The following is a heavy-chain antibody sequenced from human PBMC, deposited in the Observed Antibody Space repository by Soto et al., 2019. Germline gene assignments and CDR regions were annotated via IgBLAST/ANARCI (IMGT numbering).Heavy chain of an antibody. CDR2: INGYNGNT. CDR1: GYTFTTYG. CDR3: AREGSAPYYYCGMDV. Sequence: QVQLEQSGAEVKKPGDSMKVSCKASGYTFTTYGISWVRQAPGQGLEWMGWINGYNGNTDYPQKLQGRVTMTTDTSTSTAYMELRSLRSDDTAVYYCAREGSAPYYYCGMDVWGQGTTVTVSS. J-gene: IGHJ6*02. V-gene: IGHV1-18*01. D-gene: IGHD6-19*01.